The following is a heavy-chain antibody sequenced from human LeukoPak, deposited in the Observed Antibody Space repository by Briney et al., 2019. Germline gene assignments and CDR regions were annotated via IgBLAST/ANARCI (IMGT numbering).Heavy chain of an antibody. J-gene: IGHJ4*02. V-gene: IGHV3-21*01. Sequence: GGSLRLSCAASGFTFSSYSMNWVRRAPGKGLEWVSSISSSSSYIYYADSVKGRFTISRDNAKNSLYLQMNSLRAEDTAVYYCATPRGGATTPRFDYWGQGTLVTVSS. CDR2: ISSSSSYI. D-gene: IGHD1-26*01. CDR1: GFTFSSYS. CDR3: ATPRGGATTPRFDY.